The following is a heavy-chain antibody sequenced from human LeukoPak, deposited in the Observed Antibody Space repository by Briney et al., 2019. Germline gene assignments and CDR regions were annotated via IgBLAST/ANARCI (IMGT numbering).Heavy chain of an antibody. CDR1: GGSISSYY. CDR3: AGAPYGAARPDLIAI. J-gene: IGHJ3*02. D-gene: IGHD6-6*01. CDR2: IYYSGST. V-gene: IGHV4-39*01. Sequence: SETLSLTCTVSGGSISSYYWGWIRQPPGKGLEWIGSIYYSGSTYYNPSLKSRVTISVDTSKNQFSLKLSSVTAADTAVYYCAGAPYGAARPDLIAIWGQGTMVTVSS.